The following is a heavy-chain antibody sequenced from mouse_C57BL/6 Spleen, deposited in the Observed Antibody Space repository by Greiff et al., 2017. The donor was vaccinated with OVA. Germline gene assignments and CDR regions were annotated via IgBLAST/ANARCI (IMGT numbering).Heavy chain of an antibody. CDR1: GFTFSDYY. V-gene: IGHV5-12*01. Sequence: EVKLMESGGGLVQPGGSLKLSCAASGFTFSDYYMYWVRQTPEKRLEWVAYISNGGGSTYYPDTVKGRFTISRDNAKNTLYLQMSRLKSEDTAMYCCARPLSYGYAGAWFVYWGQESLGTVSA. D-gene: IGHD2-2*01. CDR2: ISNGGGST. J-gene: IGHJ3*01. CDR3: ARPLSYGYAGAWFVY.